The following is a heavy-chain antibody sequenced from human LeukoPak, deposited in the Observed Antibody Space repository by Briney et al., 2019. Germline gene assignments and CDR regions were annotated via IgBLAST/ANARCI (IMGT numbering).Heavy chain of an antibody. CDR2: IYYRGST. Sequence: SETLSLTCSVSGGSMRRGGYYWSWIRQHPGKGLEWIGHIYYRGSTYYNPSLKSRPTISLDMSKNQFSLKLSSVTAADTAVYYCAGGSLAAAGCSYYYYGLDVWGQGTTVIVSS. CDR3: AGGSLAAAGCSYYYYGLDV. CDR1: GGSMRRGGYY. V-gene: IGHV4-31*03. D-gene: IGHD6-13*01. J-gene: IGHJ6*02.